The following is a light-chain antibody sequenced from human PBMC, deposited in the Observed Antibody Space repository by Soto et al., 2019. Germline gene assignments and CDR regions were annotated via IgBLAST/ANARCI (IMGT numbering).Light chain of an antibody. CDR2: EVN. CDR3: CSYAPVNTLV. V-gene: IGLV2-23*02. Sequence: QSALTQPASVSGSPGQSITISCTGTSSDVGSFYLASWYQHYPRKAPKLLIYEVNKRPSGVSNRFSGSKSGNTASLTISGLQAEDEANYYCCSYAPVNTLVFGGGTKVTVL. J-gene: IGLJ2*01. CDR1: SSDVGSFYL.